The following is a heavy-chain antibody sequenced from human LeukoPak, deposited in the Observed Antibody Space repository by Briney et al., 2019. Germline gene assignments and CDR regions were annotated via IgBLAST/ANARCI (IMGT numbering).Heavy chain of an antibody. CDR1: GFTFSSYA. D-gene: IGHD2-15*01. J-gene: IGHJ6*02. V-gene: IGHV3-23*01. Sequence: PGESLRLSCAASGFTFSSYAMSWVRQAPGKGLEWVSAISGSGGSTYYADSVKGLFTISRDNSKNTLYLQMNSLRAEDTAVYYCAKDWRYCSGGSCFGGAYYGMDVWGQGTTVTVSS. CDR3: AKDWRYCSGGSCFGGAYYGMDV. CDR2: ISGSGGST.